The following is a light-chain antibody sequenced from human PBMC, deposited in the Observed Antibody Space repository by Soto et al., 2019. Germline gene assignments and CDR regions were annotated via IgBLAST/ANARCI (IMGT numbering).Light chain of an antibody. CDR1: QSISSY. V-gene: IGKV1-39*01. CDR2: AAS. CDR3: QQSYSTPPWT. J-gene: IGKJ2*01. Sequence: DIQMTQSPSSLSASVGDRVTITCRASQSISSYLNWYQQKPGKAPKLLIYAASSLQSGVPSRFSGSGSGTDFTLTISSLQHEDFATYDCQQSYSTPPWTFGQGTKLEIK.